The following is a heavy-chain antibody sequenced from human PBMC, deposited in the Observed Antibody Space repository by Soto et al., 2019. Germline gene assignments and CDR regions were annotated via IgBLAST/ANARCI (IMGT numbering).Heavy chain of an antibody. V-gene: IGHV3-23*01. D-gene: IGHD3-9*01. CDR2: ISGSGGST. CDR1: GFTFSSYA. J-gene: IGHJ4*02. Sequence: PGGSLRLSCAASGFTFSSYAMSWVRQAPGKGLEWVSAISGSGGSTYYADSVKGRFTISRDNSKNTLYLQMNSLRAEDTAVYYCAKERGIDYDILSGDFDYWGQGTLVTVSS. CDR3: AKERGIDYDILSGDFDY.